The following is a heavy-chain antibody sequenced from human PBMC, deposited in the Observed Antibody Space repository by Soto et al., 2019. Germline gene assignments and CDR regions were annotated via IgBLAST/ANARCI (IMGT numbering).Heavy chain of an antibody. V-gene: IGHV3-30*18. CDR1: GFTCSSYC. CDR3: AKDDRGLDIVVVPAAQGVDV. CDR2: ISYDGSNK. J-gene: IGHJ6*02. D-gene: IGHD2-2*03. Sequence: GRSLRLSCAASGFTCSSYCMHWVRQAPGKGLEWVAVISYDGSNKYYADSVKGRFTISRDNSKNTLYLQMNSLRAEDTAVYYCAKDDRGLDIVVVPAAQGVDVWGQRTTVNVSS.